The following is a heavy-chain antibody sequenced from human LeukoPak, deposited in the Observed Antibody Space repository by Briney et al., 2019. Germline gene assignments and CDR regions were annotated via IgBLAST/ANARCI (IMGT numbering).Heavy chain of an antibody. V-gene: IGHV1-69*05. CDR3: ARGRYYDSSGPFDY. D-gene: IGHD3-22*01. J-gene: IGHJ4*02. Sequence: SVKVSCKASGGTFNNYAISWVRQAPGQGLEWMGRIIPIFGTANYAQKFQGRVTITTDESTSTAYMELSSLRSEDTAVYYCARGRYYDSSGPFDYWGQGTLVTVSS. CDR1: GGTFNNYA. CDR2: IIPIFGTA.